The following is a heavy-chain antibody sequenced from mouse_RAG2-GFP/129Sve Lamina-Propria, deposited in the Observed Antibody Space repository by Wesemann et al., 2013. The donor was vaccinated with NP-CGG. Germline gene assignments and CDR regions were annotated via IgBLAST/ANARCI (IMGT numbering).Heavy chain of an antibody. Sequence: QVQLKQSGAELVRPGASVKLSCKASGYTFTDYYINWVKQRPGQGLEWIARIYPGSGNTYYNEKFKGKATLTAEKSSSTAYMQLSSLTSEDSAVYFCAREVHYYGSSYWYFDVWGTGTTVTVSS. CDR1: GYTFTDYY. CDR2: IYPGSGNT. D-gene: IGHD1-1*01. V-gene: IGHV1-76*01. J-gene: IGHJ1*03. CDR3: AREVHYYGSSYWYFDV.